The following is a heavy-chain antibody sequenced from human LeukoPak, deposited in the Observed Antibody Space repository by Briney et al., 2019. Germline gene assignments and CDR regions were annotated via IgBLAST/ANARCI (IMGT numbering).Heavy chain of an antibody. CDR1: GFTFSSYG. D-gene: IGHD3-22*01. J-gene: IGHJ4*02. Sequence: GGSLRLSCAASGFTFSSYGMHWVRQAPGKGLEWVAVVWYDGSKKYSADSVKGRITISRDDSKNTLYLQMNSLRAEDTAVYYCARGVAYYDSSGTFNYWGRETLVPVS. V-gene: IGHV3-33*01. CDR2: VWYDGSKK. CDR3: ARGVAYYDSSGTFNY.